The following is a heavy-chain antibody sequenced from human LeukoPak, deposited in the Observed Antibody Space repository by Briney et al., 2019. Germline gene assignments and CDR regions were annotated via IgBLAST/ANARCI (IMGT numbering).Heavy chain of an antibody. CDR2: IYYSGST. CDR3: AREDGGASDY. V-gene: IGHV4-59*12. CDR1: GGSISSYY. J-gene: IGHJ4*02. Sequence: SSETLSLTCTVSGGSISSYYWSWIRQPPGKGLEWIGYIYYSGSTNYNPSLKSRVTISVDTSKNQFSLKLSSVTAADTAVYYCAREDGGASDYWGQGTLVTVSS. D-gene: IGHD1-26*01.